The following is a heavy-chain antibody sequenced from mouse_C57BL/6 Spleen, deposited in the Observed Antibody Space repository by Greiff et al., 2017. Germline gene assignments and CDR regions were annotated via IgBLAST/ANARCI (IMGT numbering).Heavy chain of an antibody. CDR3: ARSYGSSYDYFDC. D-gene: IGHD1-1*01. CDR1: GYSITSDY. J-gene: IGHJ2*01. CDR2: ISYSGST. Sequence: VQLKESGPGLAKPSQSLSLTCSVTGYSITSDYWNWIRKFPGNKLEYMGYISYSGSTYYNPSLNSRISITRDTSKNQYYLQLNSVTTEDTATYYCARSYGSSYDYFDCWGQGTTLTVSS. V-gene: IGHV3-8*01.